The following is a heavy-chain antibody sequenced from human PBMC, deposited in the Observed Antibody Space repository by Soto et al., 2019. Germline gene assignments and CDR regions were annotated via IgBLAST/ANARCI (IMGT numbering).Heavy chain of an antibody. J-gene: IGHJ4*02. CDR1: GSTFSKFG. D-gene: IGHD3-16*01. CDR3: ARDGGSHGPSYFDS. Sequence: VQLVESGGGVVQPGRSLRLSCVASGSTFSKFGMHWVRQAPGKGPEWVAVIWYDGSNKYYGESVKGRFFISRDNSKNTVYLDISSLRTEDTAVYYCARDGGSHGPSYFDSWGQGSLVIVSS. V-gene: IGHV3-33*01. CDR2: IWYDGSNK.